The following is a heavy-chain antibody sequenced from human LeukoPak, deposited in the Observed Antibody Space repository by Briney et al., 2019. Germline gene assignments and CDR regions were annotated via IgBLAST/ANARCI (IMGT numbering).Heavy chain of an antibody. J-gene: IGHJ4*02. Sequence: PGGSLRLSCAASGFTFSSYGMHWVRQAPGKGLEWVAFIRYDGSNKYYADSVKGRLTISRDSSKNTLYLQMNSLRAEDTAVYYCAKDYGDYGSGSSFDYWGQGTLVTVSS. CDR1: GFTFSSYG. V-gene: IGHV3-30*02. CDR2: IRYDGSNK. CDR3: AKDYGDYGSGSSFDY. D-gene: IGHD3-10*01.